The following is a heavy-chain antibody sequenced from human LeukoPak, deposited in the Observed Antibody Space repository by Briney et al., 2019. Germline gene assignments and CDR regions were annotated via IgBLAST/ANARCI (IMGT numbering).Heavy chain of an antibody. CDR1: GGSISSSSYY. V-gene: IGHV4-39*07. Sequence: SETLSLTCTVSGGSISSSSYYWGWIRQPPGKGLEWIGTIYYSGSTYYNPSLKSRVTMSVDTSKNQFSLKLSSVTAADTAVYYCARALLGYCSSTSCYDLGGYYYYMDVWGKGTTVTISS. J-gene: IGHJ6*03. CDR2: IYYSGST. CDR3: ARALLGYCSSTSCYDLGGYYYYMDV. D-gene: IGHD2-2*01.